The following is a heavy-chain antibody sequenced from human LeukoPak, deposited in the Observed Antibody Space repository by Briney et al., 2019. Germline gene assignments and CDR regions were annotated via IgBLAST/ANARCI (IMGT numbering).Heavy chain of an antibody. J-gene: IGHJ6*03. CDR3: ARVTMVRGVISDYYYYVDV. CDR2: ISAYNGNT. Sequence: ASVKVSCKASGYTFTSYGISWVRQAPGQGLEWMGWISAYNGNTNYAQKLQGRVTMTTDTSTSTAYMELRSLRSDDTAVYYCARVTMVRGVISDYYYYVDVWGKGTTVTISS. V-gene: IGHV1-18*01. CDR1: GYTFTSYG. D-gene: IGHD3-10*01.